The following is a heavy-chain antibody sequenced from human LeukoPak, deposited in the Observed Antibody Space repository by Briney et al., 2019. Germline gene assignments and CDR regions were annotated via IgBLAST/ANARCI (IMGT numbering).Heavy chain of an antibody. V-gene: IGHV3-21*01. Sequence: GGSLRLSCAASGFTFSSYSMNWVRQAPGKGLEWVSSISSSSSYIYYADSVKGRFTISRDSAKNSLYLQMNSLRAEDTAVYYCARGEYQPYYFDYWGQGTLVTVSS. J-gene: IGHJ4*02. CDR1: GFTFSSYS. CDR3: ARGEYQPYYFDY. CDR2: ISSSSSYI. D-gene: IGHD1-14*01.